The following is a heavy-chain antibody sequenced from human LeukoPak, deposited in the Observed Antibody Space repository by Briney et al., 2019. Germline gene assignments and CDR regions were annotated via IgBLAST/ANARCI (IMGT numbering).Heavy chain of an antibody. V-gene: IGHV4-39*02. J-gene: IGHJ4*02. D-gene: IGHD6-6*01. CDR3: AREHRSSKYFDS. CDR1: GGSIAVNHYY. Sequence: SETLSLTCSVSGGSIAVNHYYWGWIRQPPGKGLEWIGSGLYTGNAYSNPSLRSRVTISVDTSKNEFSLKMNSVTAADTAVYYCAREHRSSKYFDSWGQGALMIVSS. CDR2: GLYTGNA.